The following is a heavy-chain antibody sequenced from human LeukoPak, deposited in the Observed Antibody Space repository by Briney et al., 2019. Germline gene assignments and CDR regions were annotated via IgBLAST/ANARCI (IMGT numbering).Heavy chain of an antibody. D-gene: IGHD3-10*02. Sequence: PSETLSLTCDVSGYSISSGYYWAWIRQFPGKGLEWIGSIFHSGSTYDNPSLKSRVTTSVDASKNYFSLSLSSVTAPGQAVYLLSRHMTTDMLDACDIWGHGTMVIISS. J-gene: IGHJ3*02. CDR2: IFHSGST. V-gene: IGHV4-38-2*01. CDR3: SRHMTTDMLDACDI. CDR1: GYSISSGYY.